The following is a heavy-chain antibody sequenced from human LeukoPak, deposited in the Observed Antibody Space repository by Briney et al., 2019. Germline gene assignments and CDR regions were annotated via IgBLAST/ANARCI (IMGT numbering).Heavy chain of an antibody. CDR3: ARASSVYYYYGMDV. J-gene: IGHJ6*02. Sequence: ASVKVSCKASGYTFTDHYMHWVRQAPGQGLEWMGWVNPNSGGTSYAQKFQGRVTMTRDASISSAYMELSRLRPDDTAVYYCARASSVYYYYGMDVWGQGTTVTVSS. CDR2: VNPNSGGT. V-gene: IGHV1-2*02. CDR1: GYTFTDHY.